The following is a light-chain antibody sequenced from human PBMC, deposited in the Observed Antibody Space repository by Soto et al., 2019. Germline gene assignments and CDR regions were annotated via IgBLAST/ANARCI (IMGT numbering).Light chain of an antibody. V-gene: IGKV1-33*01. Sequence: DIQMTQTTSSLSASAGDRVTITCQASQDISNYLNWYQQKPGKAPKLLIYDASNLETGVPSRFSGSGSGTDFTFTTSSLQPEDIATYYCQQAYSFPITFGQGTRLEIK. CDR1: QDISNY. J-gene: IGKJ5*01. CDR2: DAS. CDR3: QQAYSFPIT.